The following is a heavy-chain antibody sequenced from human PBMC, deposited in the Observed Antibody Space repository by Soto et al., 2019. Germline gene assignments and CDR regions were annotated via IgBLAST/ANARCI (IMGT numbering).Heavy chain of an antibody. V-gene: IGHV1-18*01. CDR1: GYTFTSYG. CDR2: ISAYNGNT. CDR3: GRDKKFRSGWYHWYFDL. D-gene: IGHD6-19*01. J-gene: IGHJ2*01. Sequence: QVQLVQSGAEVKKPGASVKVSCKASGYTFTSYGISWVRQAPGQGLEWMGWISAYNGNTNYAQKLQGRVTMTTDTSTSTGYMELRSLRSDDTAVYYCGRDKKFRSGWYHWYFDLWGRGTLVTVSS.